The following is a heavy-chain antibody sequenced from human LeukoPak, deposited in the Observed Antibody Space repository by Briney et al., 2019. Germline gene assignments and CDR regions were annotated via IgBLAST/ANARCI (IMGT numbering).Heavy chain of an antibody. Sequence: GGSLRLSCAASGFTFSSYGMHWVRQAPGKGLEWVAVIWYDGSNKYYADSVKGRFTISRDNSKNTLYLQMNSLRAEDTAVYHCARGATTLYDYDFWCGYPGFYYYGMDVWGQGTTVTVSS. V-gene: IGHV3-33*01. J-gene: IGHJ6*02. D-gene: IGHD3-3*01. CDR2: IWYDGSNK. CDR1: GFTFSSYG. CDR3: ARGATTLYDYDFWCGYPGFYYYGMDV.